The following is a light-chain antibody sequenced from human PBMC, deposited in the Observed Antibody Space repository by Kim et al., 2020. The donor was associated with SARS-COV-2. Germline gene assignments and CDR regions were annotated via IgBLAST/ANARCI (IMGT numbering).Light chain of an antibody. CDR1: QSISNY. J-gene: IGKJ2*01. CDR3: QQSYSTPYT. V-gene: IGKV1-39*01. Sequence: DIQMTQSPSSLSASVGDRVTIACRASQSISNYLVWYQHRPGKAPKLLIYGASSLQSGVPSRFSGSGSGTDFTLTINSLQPEDFATYYCQQSYSTPYTFGQGTKLEI. CDR2: GAS.